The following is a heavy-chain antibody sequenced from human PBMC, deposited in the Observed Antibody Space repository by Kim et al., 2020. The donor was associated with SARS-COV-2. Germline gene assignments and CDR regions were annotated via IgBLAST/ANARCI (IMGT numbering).Heavy chain of an antibody. CDR3: ARGYSSTWSDH. CDR2: GT. Sequence: GTNYAKKFQGRVTMTRETSISTAYMELSRLRSDDTAVYYCARGYSSTWSDHWGQGTLVTVSS. D-gene: IGHD6-13*01. J-gene: IGHJ5*02. V-gene: IGHV1-2*02.